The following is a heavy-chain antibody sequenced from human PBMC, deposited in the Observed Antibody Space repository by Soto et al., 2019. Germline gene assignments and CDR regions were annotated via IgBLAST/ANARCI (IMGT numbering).Heavy chain of an antibody. V-gene: IGHV1-69*01. J-gene: IGHJ6*02. Sequence: QVQLVQSGAEVKKPGSSVKVSCKASGGTFSSCAISWVRQAPGQGLEWMGGIIPIFGTANYAQKFQGRVTITADESTSTAYMELSSLRSEDTAVYYCARERVVVAATSLYYYYGMDVWGQGTTVTVSS. CDR1: GGTFSSCA. CDR3: ARERVVVAATSLYYYYGMDV. D-gene: IGHD2-15*01. CDR2: IIPIFGTA.